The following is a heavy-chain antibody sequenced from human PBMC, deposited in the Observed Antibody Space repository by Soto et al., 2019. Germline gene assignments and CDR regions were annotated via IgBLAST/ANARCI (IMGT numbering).Heavy chain of an antibody. D-gene: IGHD3-9*01. CDR2: VYYTGST. CDR1: GGSISNFY. J-gene: IGHJ6*03. CDR3: TRTVLGPDLLADSFVDYYYYMDV. Sequence: SETLSLTCTVSGGSISNFYWSWIRQPPGKGLEWIGYVYYTGSTSYNPSLKCRVIFSADSSRGQFSLRLTSVTAADPAVYYCTRTVLGPDLLADSFVDYYYYMDVWGQGTTVTVSS. V-gene: IGHV4-59*08.